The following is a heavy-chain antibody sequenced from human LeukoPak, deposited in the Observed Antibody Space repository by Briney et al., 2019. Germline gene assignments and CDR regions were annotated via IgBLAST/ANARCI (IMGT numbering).Heavy chain of an antibody. V-gene: IGHV4-59*08. D-gene: IGHD1-26*01. CDR2: VFSRGTT. Sequence: DTLSLTCTVSGGSMNNYYWDWIRQSPKKGLEWSGFVFSRGTTNFNPSFRSGLTISIDTSRNPFSLRLTSMPAADTAVYFCARSWAAQWELPGQFDSWGQGRLVTVSP. J-gene: IGHJ4*02. CDR1: GGSMNNYY. CDR3: ARSWAAQWELPGQFDS.